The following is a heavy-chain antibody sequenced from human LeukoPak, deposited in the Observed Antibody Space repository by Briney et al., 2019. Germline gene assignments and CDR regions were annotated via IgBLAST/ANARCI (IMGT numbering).Heavy chain of an antibody. CDR2: IKQDVGEK. D-gene: IGHD6-13*01. J-gene: IGHJ4*01. Sequence: PGGSLRLSCAVSGFTFSSYWMNWVRQAPGKGLEWVASIKQDVGEKYYVDSVKDRFTISRVNAKNSLYLQMSSLRAEDTAVYYCARDGTAAGLYFDLWGQGTLVTVSS. V-gene: IGHV3-7*01. CDR3: ARDGTAAGLYFDL. CDR1: GFTFSSYW.